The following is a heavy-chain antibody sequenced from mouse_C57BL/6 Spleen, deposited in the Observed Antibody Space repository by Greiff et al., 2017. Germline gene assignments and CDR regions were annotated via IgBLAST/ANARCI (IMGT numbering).Heavy chain of an antibody. D-gene: IGHD2-5*01. CDR3: AAYYSNYEGFAY. J-gene: IGHJ3*01. Sequence: QVQLKESGAELVRPGTSVKMSCKASGYTFTNYWIGWAKQRPGHGLEWIGDIYPGGGYTNYNEKFKGKATLTADKSSSTAYMQFSSLTSEDSAIYYCAAYYSNYEGFAYWGQGTLVTVSA. CDR2: IYPGGGYT. CDR1: GYTFTNYW. V-gene: IGHV1-63*01.